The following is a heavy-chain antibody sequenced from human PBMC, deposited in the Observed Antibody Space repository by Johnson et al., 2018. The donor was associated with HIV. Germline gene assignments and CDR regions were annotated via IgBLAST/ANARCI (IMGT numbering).Heavy chain of an antibody. CDR2: IKQDGSEK. CDR3: AKVYYDSSGYGAFDI. CDR1: GFTFSYYW. V-gene: IGHV3-7*03. D-gene: IGHD3-22*01. Sequence: VQLLESGGGVVQPGGSLRLSCAVSGFTFSYYWMSWVRQAPGNGLEWVANIKQDGSEKYYVDSVMGRFTISRENAKKSLYLQMNSLRAEDTALYYCAKVYYDSSGYGAFDIWGQGTMVTVSS. J-gene: IGHJ3*02.